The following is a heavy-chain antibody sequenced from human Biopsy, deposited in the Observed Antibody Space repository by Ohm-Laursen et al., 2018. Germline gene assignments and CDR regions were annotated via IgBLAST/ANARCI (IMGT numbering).Heavy chain of an antibody. J-gene: IGHJ4*02. CDR3: ATPFQYYDSWGGYPPFDR. V-gene: IGHV1-69*17. CDR2: IIAVSGLV. D-gene: IGHD3-3*01. Sequence: SSVKVSCKASGGTFSNYAISWVRQAPGEGLEWMGGIIAVSGLVNYTPKFQGRVSITADKSTTTAYMELSNLKSEDTAVYYCATPFQYYDSWGGYPPFDRWGQGTLVTVSS. CDR1: GGTFSNYA.